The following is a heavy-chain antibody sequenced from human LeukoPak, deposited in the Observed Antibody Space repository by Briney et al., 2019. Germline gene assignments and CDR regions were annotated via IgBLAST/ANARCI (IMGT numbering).Heavy chain of an antibody. CDR3: ANYESGSSSGDY. V-gene: IGHV3-23*01. CDR1: GFTFSSYG. D-gene: IGHD6-6*01. CDR2: ISGSGGGT. J-gene: IGHJ4*02. Sequence: HPGRSLRLSCAASGFTFSSYGMHWVRQAPGKGLEWVSAISGSGGGTYYADSVKGRFTISRDNSKNTLYLQMNSLRAEDTAVYYCANYESGSSSGDYWGQGTLVTVSS.